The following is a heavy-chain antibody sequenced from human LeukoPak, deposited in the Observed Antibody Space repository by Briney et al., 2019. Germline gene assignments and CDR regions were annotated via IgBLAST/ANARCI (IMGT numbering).Heavy chain of an antibody. CDR3: VVRYFDWLGYYYGMDV. CDR2: INHSGST. V-gene: IGHV4-34*01. CDR1: GGPFSGYY. D-gene: IGHD3-9*01. J-gene: IGHJ6*02. Sequence: SETLSLTCAVYGGPFSGYYWSWIRQPPGKGLEWIGEINHSGSTNYNPSLKSRVTISVDTSKNQFSLKLSSVTAADTAVYYCVVRYFDWLGYYYGMDVWGQGTTVTVSS.